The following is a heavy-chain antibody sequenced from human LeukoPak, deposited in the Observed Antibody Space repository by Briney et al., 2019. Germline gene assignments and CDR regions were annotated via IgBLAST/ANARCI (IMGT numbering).Heavy chain of an antibody. J-gene: IGHJ4*02. CDR1: GGSVSTSDYY. CDR2: VFYTGKT. CDR3: ARVFDS. Sequence: SETLSLTRTVSGGSVSTSDYYWGWIRQSPVKGLEWIGDVFYTGKTNYNPSLRGRATISIDTSKNQFSLKLTYVTAADSAVYYCARVFDSWGQGTLVTVSS. V-gene: IGHV4-39*07.